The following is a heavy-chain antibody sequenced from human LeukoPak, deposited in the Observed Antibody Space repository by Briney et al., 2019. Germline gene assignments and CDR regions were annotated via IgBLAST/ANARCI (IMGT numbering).Heavy chain of an antibody. D-gene: IGHD3/OR15-3a*01. V-gene: IGHV1-18*01. CDR1: GNNFMSYG. CDR3: ARDYYDIWTGYYGVADY. CDR2: ISTYNGNT. Sequence: ASVKVSCKASGNNFMSYGINWVRQAPGQGLEWMGWISTYNGNTNYAQKFQGRVTMTTDTSTSTVFMDLRSLRSNDTAVYYCARDYYDIWTGYYGVADYWGQGTLVTVSS. J-gene: IGHJ4*02.